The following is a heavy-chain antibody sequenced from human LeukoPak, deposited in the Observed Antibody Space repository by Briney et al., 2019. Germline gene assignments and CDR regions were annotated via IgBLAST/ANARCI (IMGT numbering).Heavy chain of an antibody. J-gene: IGHJ5*02. CDR1: GGSISTFY. CDR2: IYYSGST. V-gene: IGHV4-59*08. CDR3: ARQGARGYSSYWFDP. D-gene: IGHD6-13*01. Sequence: KPSETLSLTCTVSGGSISTFYWSWIRQPPGKELEWIGYIYYSGSTNYNPSLKSRVTISVDASKNQFSLMLRSVTAADTAVYYCARQGARGYSSYWFDPWGQGTLVTVSS.